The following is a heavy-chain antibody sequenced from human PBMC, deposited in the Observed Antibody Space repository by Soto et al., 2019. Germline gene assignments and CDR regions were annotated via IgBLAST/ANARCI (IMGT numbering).Heavy chain of an antibody. CDR3: ARQHGYSSGWYDY. D-gene: IGHD6-19*01. V-gene: IGHV3-30-3*01. CDR1: GFTFSSYA. J-gene: IGHJ4*02. CDR2: ISYDGSNK. Sequence: PGGSLRLSCAASGFTFSSYAMHWVRQAPGKGLEWVAVISYDGSNKYYADSVKGRFTISRDNSKNTLYLQMNSLRAEDTAVYYCARQHGYSSGWYDYWGQGTLVTGSS.